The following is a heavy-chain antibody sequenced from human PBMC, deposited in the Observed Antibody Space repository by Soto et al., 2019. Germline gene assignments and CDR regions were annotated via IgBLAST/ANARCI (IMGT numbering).Heavy chain of an antibody. J-gene: IGHJ5*02. V-gene: IGHV3-23*01. CDR3: AEWARYCSGADCRA. CDR1: GFPFSSRA. D-gene: IGHD2-15*01. Sequence: EVQLLESGGGLVQPGGSLRLSCAASGFPFSSRAMSWVRQAPGKGLEWVSTISGSGTITYYADSVKGRFTISRDTSKNTLYLQMNSLRADDTPVYYCAEWARYCSGADCRAWGQGTLVTVSS. CDR2: ISGSGTIT.